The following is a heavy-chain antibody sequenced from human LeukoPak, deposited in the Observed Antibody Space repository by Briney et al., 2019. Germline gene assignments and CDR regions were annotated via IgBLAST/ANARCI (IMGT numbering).Heavy chain of an antibody. J-gene: IGHJ3*01. D-gene: IGHD2-15*01. CDR3: ARDWRYCSGGTCYGAFDL. CDR1: GFTFSRYG. CDR2: IWYDGSNK. Sequence: PGRSLRLSCAPSGFTFSRYGMHWVRQAPGKGLEWVAVIWYDGSNKDYTDSVKGRFTMSRDNSKNTLDLQMNSLRAEDTAVYYCARDWRYCSGGTCYGAFDLWGQGTMVTVSS. V-gene: IGHV3-33*01.